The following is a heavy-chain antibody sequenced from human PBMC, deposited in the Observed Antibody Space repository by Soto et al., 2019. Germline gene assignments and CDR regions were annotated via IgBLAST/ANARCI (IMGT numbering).Heavy chain of an antibody. CDR3: VRRSTVSYYAVDV. J-gene: IGHJ6*02. Sequence: GGSLRLSCAASGFTFSDYYMTWTRQAPGKGLEWVSYISSNNNYPYYADFVKGRFTISRDSAKNSLFLQMTSLRAEDTAVYYCVRRSTVSYYAVDVWGQGTTVTVSS. V-gene: IGHV3-11*06. CDR2: ISSNNNYP. D-gene: IGHD4-17*01. CDR1: GFTFSDYY.